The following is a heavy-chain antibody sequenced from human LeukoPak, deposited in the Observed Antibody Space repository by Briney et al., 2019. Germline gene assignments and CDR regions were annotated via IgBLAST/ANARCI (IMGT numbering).Heavy chain of an antibody. J-gene: IGHJ6*03. D-gene: IGHD2-2*01. V-gene: IGHV4-34*01. Sequence: PSETLSLTCAVYGGSFSGYYWSWIRQPPGKGLEWIGEINHSGSTNYNPSLKSRVTISVDTSKNQFSLKLSSVTAADTAVYYCARVVPAAIPYYYMDVWGKGTTVTVSS. CDR2: INHSGST. CDR1: GGSFSGYY. CDR3: ARVVPAAIPYYYMDV.